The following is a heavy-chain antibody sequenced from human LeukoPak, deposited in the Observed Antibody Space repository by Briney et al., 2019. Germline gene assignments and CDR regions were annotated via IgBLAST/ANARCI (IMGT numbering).Heavy chain of an antibody. V-gene: IGHV4-30-2*01. CDR1: GGSISSGGYS. Sequence: SETLSLTCAVSGGSISSGGYSWSWIRQPPGKGLEWIGYIYHSRSTYYNPSLTSRVTISVDRSKNQFSLKLSSMTAADTAVYYCARVKWRCSSTSCPTFDYWGQGTLVTVSS. J-gene: IGHJ4*02. CDR3: ARVKWRCSSTSCPTFDY. D-gene: IGHD2-2*01. CDR2: IYHSRST.